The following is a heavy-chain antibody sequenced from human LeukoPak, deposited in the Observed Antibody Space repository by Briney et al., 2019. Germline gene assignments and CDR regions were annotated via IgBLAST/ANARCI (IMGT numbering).Heavy chain of an antibody. Sequence: GASVKVSCKASGYTFTSYGISWVRQAPGQGLEWMGRINPNSGGTNYAQKFQGRVTMTRDTSISTAYMELSRLRSDDTAVYYCARDLSIAAATTRFDPWGQGALVTVSS. CDR1: GYTFTSYG. V-gene: IGHV1-2*06. CDR3: ARDLSIAAATTRFDP. J-gene: IGHJ5*02. CDR2: INPNSGGT. D-gene: IGHD6-13*01.